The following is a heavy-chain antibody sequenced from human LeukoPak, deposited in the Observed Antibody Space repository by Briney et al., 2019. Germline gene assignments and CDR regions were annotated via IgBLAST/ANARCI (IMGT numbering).Heavy chain of an antibody. CDR3: ARGGTTTRTFDY. CDR1: GYSFTSYW. Sequence: GESLKISCKTSGYSFTSYWIAWVRQMPGQGLEWMGIIYPDDFDTRYSPSFQGQVTISADGSINTAYLQWIDLKASDTAMYYCARGGTTTRTFDYWGQGTLVTVSS. D-gene: IGHD1-7*01. V-gene: IGHV5-51*01. CDR2: IYPDDFDT. J-gene: IGHJ4*02.